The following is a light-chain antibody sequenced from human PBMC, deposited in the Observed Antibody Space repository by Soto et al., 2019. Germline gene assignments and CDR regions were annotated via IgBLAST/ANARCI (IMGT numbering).Light chain of an antibody. CDR1: QSVRSH. CDR3: QQYDNWPWT. Sequence: EIVMTQSPATLSVSPGERATLSCRASQSVRSHLAWYQQNRGQAPRLLIQGASTRATGTPARFSGSESGTDFTLTISSLHAEDVAVYYCQQYDNWPWTFGQGTKVDVK. V-gene: IGKV3-15*01. CDR2: GAS. J-gene: IGKJ1*01.